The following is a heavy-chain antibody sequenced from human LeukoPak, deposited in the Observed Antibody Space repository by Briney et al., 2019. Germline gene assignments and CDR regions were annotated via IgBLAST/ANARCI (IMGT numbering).Heavy chain of an antibody. V-gene: IGHV1-58*02. CDR3: ATTVTTRDWYFDL. CDR1: GLTFTSSA. CDR2: IVVGSGNT. D-gene: IGHD4-17*01. Sequence: SVKVSCKASGLTFTSSAMHWVRQARGQRLEWIGWIVVGSGNTNYAQKFQERVTITRDMSTSTAYMELSSLRSEDTAVYYCATTVTTRDWYFDLWGRGTLVTVSS. J-gene: IGHJ2*01.